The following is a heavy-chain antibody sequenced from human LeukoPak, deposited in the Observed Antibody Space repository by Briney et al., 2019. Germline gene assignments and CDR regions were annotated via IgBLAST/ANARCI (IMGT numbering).Heavy chain of an antibody. J-gene: IGHJ6*02. CDR2: INHSGST. D-gene: IGHD5-24*01. CDR3: ARGKWLQLRDYYYYGLDV. V-gene: IGHV4-34*01. Sequence: SETLSLTCAVYGGSFSGYHWSWIRQPPGQGLEWIGEINHSGSTNYNPSLKSRVTISVDTSKNQFSLKLSSVTAADTAVYYCARGKWLQLRDYYYYGLDVWGQGTTVTVSS. CDR1: GGSFSGYH.